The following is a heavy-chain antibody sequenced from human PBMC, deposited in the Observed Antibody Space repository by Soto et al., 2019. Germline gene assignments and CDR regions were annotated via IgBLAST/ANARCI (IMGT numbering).Heavy chain of an antibody. J-gene: IGHJ6*02. D-gene: IGHD5-12*01. CDR2: INPNSGGT. V-gene: IGHV1-2*04. Sequence: GASVKVSCKASGYTFTGYYMHWVRQAPGQGLEWMGWINPNSGGTNYAQKFQGWVTMTRDTSISTAYMELSRLRSDDTAVYYCARDKLPHSCYDPYYYYYGMDVWGQGTTVTVSS. CDR3: ARDKLPHSCYDPYYYYYGMDV. CDR1: GYTFTGYY.